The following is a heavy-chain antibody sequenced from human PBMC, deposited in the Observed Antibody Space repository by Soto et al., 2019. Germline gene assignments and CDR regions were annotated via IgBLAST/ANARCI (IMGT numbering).Heavy chain of an antibody. J-gene: IGHJ6*02. D-gene: IGHD2-2*01. CDR1: GYTFTSYG. V-gene: IGHV1-18*01. CDR2: ISAYNGNT. Sequence: ASVKVSCKASGYTFTSYGISWVRQAPGQGLEWMGWISAYNGNTNYAQKLQGRVTMTTDTSTSTAYMELRSLRSDDTAVYYCARDLADIVVVPAAEKNNYYYYGMDVWGQGTTVTVSS. CDR3: ARDLADIVVVPAAEKNNYYYYGMDV.